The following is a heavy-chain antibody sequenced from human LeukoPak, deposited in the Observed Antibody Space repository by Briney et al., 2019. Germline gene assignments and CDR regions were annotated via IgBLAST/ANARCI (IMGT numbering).Heavy chain of an antibody. D-gene: IGHD6-13*01. CDR1: GFTFSSYS. CDR3: ARGVAAPGTGGLSWFDP. CDR2: ISSSSSYI. J-gene: IGHJ5*02. V-gene: IGHV3-21*04. Sequence: GGSLRLSCAASGFTFSSYSMNWVRQAPGKGLEWVSSISSSSSYIYYADSVKGRFTISRDNAKNSLYLQMNSLRAEDTAVYYCARGVAAPGTGGLSWFDPWGQGTLVTVSS.